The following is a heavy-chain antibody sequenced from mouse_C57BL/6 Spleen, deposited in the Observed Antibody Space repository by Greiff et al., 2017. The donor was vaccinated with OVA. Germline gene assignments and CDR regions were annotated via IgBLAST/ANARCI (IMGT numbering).Heavy chain of an antibody. CDR3: ARATTVVEGYFDV. Sequence: QVQLQQSGAELARPGASVKLSCKASGYTFTSYGISWVKQRTGQGLEWIGEIYPRSGNTYYNEKFKGKATLTADKSSSTAYMELRSLTSEDSAVYFGARATTVVEGYFDVWGTGTTVTVSS. CDR1: GYTFTSYG. J-gene: IGHJ1*03. V-gene: IGHV1-81*01. CDR2: IYPRSGNT. D-gene: IGHD1-1*01.